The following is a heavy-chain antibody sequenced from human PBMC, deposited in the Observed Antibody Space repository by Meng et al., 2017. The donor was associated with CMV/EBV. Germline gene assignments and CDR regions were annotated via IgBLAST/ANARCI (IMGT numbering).Heavy chain of an antibody. Sequence: SWEASGFSFTDSWMSWVRQAPGKGLEWVGRIQKIRDGGTTDFAAPVKGRFTMSRDDSENTLYLQMNSLRSEDTAVYFCIREWYGEFSWGQGTLVTVSS. CDR2: IQKIRDGGTT. J-gene: IGHJ5*02. CDR3: IREWYGEFS. CDR1: GFSFTDSW. V-gene: IGHV3-15*01. D-gene: IGHD3-10*01.